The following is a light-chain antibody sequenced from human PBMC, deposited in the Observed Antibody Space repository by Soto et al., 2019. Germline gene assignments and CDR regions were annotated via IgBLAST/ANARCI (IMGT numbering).Light chain of an antibody. CDR1: SSNIGTNY. J-gene: IGLJ3*02. CDR2: GNN. Sequence: QSVLTQPPSASGTPGQTVTISSSGSSSNIGTNYVSWYQQLPGTAPKLLIYGNNQRPSGVPVRFSGSRSGTSASLAISGLRSEDEADYYCAAWDDSLSGVVFGGGTKLTVL. V-gene: IGLV1-47*01. CDR3: AAWDDSLSGVV.